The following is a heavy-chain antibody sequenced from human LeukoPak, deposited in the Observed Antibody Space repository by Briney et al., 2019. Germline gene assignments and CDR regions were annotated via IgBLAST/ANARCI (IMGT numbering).Heavy chain of an antibody. V-gene: IGHV1-18*01. CDR1: GYTFTSYG. D-gene: IGHD2-2*01. J-gene: IGHJ5*02. CDR2: ISAYNGNT. Sequence: ASVKVSCKASGYTFTSYGISWVRQAPGQGLEWMGWISAYNGNTNYAQKLQGRVTMTTDTSTSTAYMELRSLRSDDTAVYYCASDICSSTSCSGFDPWGQGTLVTVSS. CDR3: ASDICSSTSCSGFDP.